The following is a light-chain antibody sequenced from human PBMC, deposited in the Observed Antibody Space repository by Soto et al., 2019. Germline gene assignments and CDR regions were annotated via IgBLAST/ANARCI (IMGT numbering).Light chain of an antibody. Sequence: QSALTQPPSVSGAPGQRVTISCTGSSSNIGAGSDVHWYQQVPGTAPKLLIYDNNSRPSGVPDRFSGSKSGTSASLVITGLQAEDEADYDCQSYDSTLVGYLLGRGTQLTVL. J-gene: IGLJ7*01. CDR3: QSYDSTLVGYL. CDR2: DNN. CDR1: SSNIGAGSD. V-gene: IGLV1-40*01.